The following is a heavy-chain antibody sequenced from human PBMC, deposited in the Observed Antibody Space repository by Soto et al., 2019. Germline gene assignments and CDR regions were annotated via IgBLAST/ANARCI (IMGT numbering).Heavy chain of an antibody. CDR3: ARDVGSREPEYGMDV. J-gene: IGHJ6*02. CDR2: IIPIFGTA. D-gene: IGHD1-26*01. Sequence: GASVKVSCKASGGTFSSYAISWVRQAPGQGLEWMGGIIPIFGTANYAQKFQGRVTITADESTSTAYMELSSLRSEDTAVYYCARDVGSREPEYGMDVWGQGTTVTVSS. CDR1: GGTFSSYA. V-gene: IGHV1-69*13.